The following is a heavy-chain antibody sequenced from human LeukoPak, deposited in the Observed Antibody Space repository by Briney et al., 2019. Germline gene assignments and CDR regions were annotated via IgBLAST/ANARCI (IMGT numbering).Heavy chain of an antibody. CDR1: GFTFSSCA. D-gene: IGHD5-18*01. J-gene: IGHJ4*02. Sequence: PGGSLRLSCAASGFTFSSCAMSWVRQAPGKGLEWVSAISGSGGSTYYADSVKGRFTISRDNSKNTLYLQMNSLRAEDTAVYYCAKDQGSYGLGGFDYWGQGTLVTVSS. V-gene: IGHV3-23*01. CDR3: AKDQGSYGLGGFDY. CDR2: ISGSGGST.